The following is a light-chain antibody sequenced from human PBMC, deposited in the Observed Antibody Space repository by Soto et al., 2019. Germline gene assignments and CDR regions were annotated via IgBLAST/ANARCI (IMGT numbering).Light chain of an antibody. J-gene: IGKJ2*01. CDR1: QSVLYSANNKNY. V-gene: IGKV4-1*01. CDR2: WAS. CDR3: QQYYSLPYT. Sequence: DIVMTQSPDSLAVTLGERATINCKSSQSVLYSANNKNYLTWYQQKPGQSPKLLINWASTRASGVPDRFSGSGSGTDFTLTISSLQTEDVAVYYCQQYYSLPYTFGQGTKLEIK.